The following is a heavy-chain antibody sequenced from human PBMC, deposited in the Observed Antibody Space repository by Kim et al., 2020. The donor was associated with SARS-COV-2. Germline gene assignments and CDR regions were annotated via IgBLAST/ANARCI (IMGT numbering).Heavy chain of an antibody. D-gene: IGHD4-17*01. J-gene: IGHJ6*02. V-gene: IGHV4-61*03. CDR3: ARDSRPTVTTYYYYYGMDV. Sequence: SRVTISVDTSKNHFSLKLSSVTAADTAVYYCARDSRPTVTTYYYYYGMDVWGQGTTVTVSS.